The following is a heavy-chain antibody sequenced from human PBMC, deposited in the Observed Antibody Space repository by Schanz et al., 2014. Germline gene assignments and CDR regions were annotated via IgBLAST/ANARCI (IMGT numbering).Heavy chain of an antibody. CDR1: GFSFSSYA. V-gene: IGHV3-23*01. D-gene: IGHD3-9*01. J-gene: IGHJ5*02. Sequence: EVQLLESGGGLVEPGGSLRLSCAASGFSFSSYAMGWVRQARGKGLEWVSAMNESHSTIYYADSVRGRFTISRDSSKNTLYLQMSSLRADDTAVYYCAKAADWPVTRFDPWGQGTLVTVSS. CDR3: AKAADWPVTRFDP. CDR2: MNESHSTI.